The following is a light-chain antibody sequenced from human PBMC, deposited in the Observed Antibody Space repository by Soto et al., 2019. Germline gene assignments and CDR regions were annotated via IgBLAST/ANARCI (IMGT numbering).Light chain of an antibody. CDR2: SAS. J-gene: IGKJ3*01. CDR3: QQLSTYDTFT. V-gene: IGKV1-5*03. Sequence: DIQMTQSPSTLSAYVGDRVTITCRASQNIYTWLAWFQQKPGKAPKLLIYSASTLENGVPSRFSGSGSGTEFSLTISSLQPDDFATYYCQQLSTYDTFTFGPGTKVDIK. CDR1: QNIYTW.